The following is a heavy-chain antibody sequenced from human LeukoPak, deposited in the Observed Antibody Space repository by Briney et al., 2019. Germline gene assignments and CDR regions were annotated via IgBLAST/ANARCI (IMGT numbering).Heavy chain of an antibody. CDR2: INPNSGGT. D-gene: IGHD3-16*02. CDR3: ARDGERGESSLYMDY. Sequence: GASVKVSCKASGYTFTGYYMHWVRQAPGQGLEWMGWINPNSGGTNYAQKFQGRVTMTRDTSISTAYMEPSRLRSDDTAVYYCARDGERGESSLYMDYWGQGTLVTVSS. J-gene: IGHJ4*02. CDR1: GYTFTGYY. V-gene: IGHV1-2*02.